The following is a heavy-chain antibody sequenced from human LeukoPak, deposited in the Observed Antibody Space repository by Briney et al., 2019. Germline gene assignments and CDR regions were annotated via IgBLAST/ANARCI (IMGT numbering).Heavy chain of an antibody. Sequence: EASVKVSCKTSGGTFSSYAISWVRQAPGQGLEWMGGIIPIFGTANYAQKFQGRVTITADESTSTAYMELSSLRSEDTAVYYCASNPPHYYYYYYMDVWGKGTTVTVSS. CDR2: IIPIFGTA. D-gene: IGHD1-14*01. V-gene: IGHV1-69*13. CDR3: ASNPPHYYYYYYMDV. J-gene: IGHJ6*03. CDR1: GGTFSSYA.